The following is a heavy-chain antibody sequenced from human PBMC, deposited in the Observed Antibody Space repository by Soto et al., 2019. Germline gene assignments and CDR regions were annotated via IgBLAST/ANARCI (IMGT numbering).Heavy chain of an antibody. CDR3: AREGVTTRYYYYYYGMDV. J-gene: IGHJ6*02. D-gene: IGHD4-17*01. CDR2: ISAYNGNT. V-gene: IGHV1-18*01. Sequence: ASVKVSCKASGYTFTSYGISCVRQAPGQGLEWMGWISAYNGNTNYAQKLQGRVTMTTDTSTSTAYMELRSLRSDDTAVYYCAREGVTTRYYYYYYGMDVWGQGTTVTVSS. CDR1: GYTFTSYG.